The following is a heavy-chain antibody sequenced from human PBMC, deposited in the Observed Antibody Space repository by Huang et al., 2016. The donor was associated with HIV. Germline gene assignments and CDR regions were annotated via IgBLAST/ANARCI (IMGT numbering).Heavy chain of an antibody. CDR3: ATGLGSFDY. CDR1: RFTFSAYW. V-gene: IGHV3-7*01. D-gene: IGHD7-27*01. Sequence: EVQLVESGGGLVQPGGSVRLSCAASRFTFSAYWMSWVRQAPGKGLEWVANIREDESEKYYVDSVKGRFTISRDNAKNSLYLQMNSLRAEDTAVYYCATGLGSFDYWGQGSLVTVSS. J-gene: IGHJ4*02. CDR2: IREDESEK.